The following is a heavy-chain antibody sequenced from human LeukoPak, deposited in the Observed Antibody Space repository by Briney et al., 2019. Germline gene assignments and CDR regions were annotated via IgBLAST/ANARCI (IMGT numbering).Heavy chain of an antibody. D-gene: IGHD6-13*01. CDR1: GFTFSSYS. Sequence: GGSLRLSCAASGFTFSSYSMNWVRQAPGKGLEWVSYISSGSSTIYYADSVKGRFTISRDNAKNSLYLQMNSLRAEDTAVYYCARTHSSSWYLSGFDPWGQGTLVTVSS. CDR2: ISSGSSTI. V-gene: IGHV3-48*04. J-gene: IGHJ5*02. CDR3: ARTHSSSWYLSGFDP.